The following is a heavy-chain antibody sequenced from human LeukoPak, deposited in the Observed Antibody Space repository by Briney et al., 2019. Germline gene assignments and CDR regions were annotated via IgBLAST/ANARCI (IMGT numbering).Heavy chain of an antibody. V-gene: IGHV3-23*01. J-gene: IGHJ5*02. CDR1: GFTFSIYD. Sequence: GGSLRLSCAASGFTFSIYDMTWVRQTPGKGLEWVSGISSSGGSTYYADSVKGRFTISRDNSKNTLYLQMNSLKTEDTAVYYCTTDRSRGYNWFDPWGQGTLVTVSS. CDR2: ISSSGGST. D-gene: IGHD1-26*01. CDR3: TTDRSRGYNWFDP.